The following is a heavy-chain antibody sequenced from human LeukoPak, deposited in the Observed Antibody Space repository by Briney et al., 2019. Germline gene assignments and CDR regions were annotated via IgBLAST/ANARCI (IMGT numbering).Heavy chain of an antibody. CDR3: AREGGGSWIYWYFDL. Sequence: GGSLRLSCAASGFTFSSYAMHWVRQAPGKGLEWVAVISYDGSNKYYADSVKGRFTISRDNSKNTLYLQMNSLRAEDTAVYYCAREGGGSWIYWYFDLWGRGTLVTVSS. D-gene: IGHD6-13*01. J-gene: IGHJ2*01. CDR2: ISYDGSNK. V-gene: IGHV3-30-3*01. CDR1: GFTFSSYA.